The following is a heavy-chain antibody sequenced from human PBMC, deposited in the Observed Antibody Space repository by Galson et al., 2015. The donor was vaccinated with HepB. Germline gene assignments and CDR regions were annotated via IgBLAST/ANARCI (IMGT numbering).Heavy chain of an antibody. J-gene: IGHJ4*02. Sequence: SLRLSCAASGFTFSSYAMSWVRQAPGKGLEWVSAISGSGGSTYYADSVKGRFTISRDNSKNTLYLQMNSLRAEDTAVYYCATKWELLGLAYWGQGTLVTVSS. D-gene: IGHD1-26*01. CDR1: GFTFSSYA. CDR3: ATKWELLGLAY. CDR2: ISGSGGST. V-gene: IGHV3-23*01.